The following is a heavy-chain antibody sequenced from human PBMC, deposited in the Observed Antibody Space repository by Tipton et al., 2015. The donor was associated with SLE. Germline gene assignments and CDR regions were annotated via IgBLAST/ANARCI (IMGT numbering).Heavy chain of an antibody. Sequence: GSLRLSCAASGFTFSSYAMNWVRQAPGKGLEWVSTVSSSGVNTYYADSVKGRFTISRDNSKNTLYLQMNSLRAEDTAVYYCARDRGSGWFDFDYWGQGTLVTVSS. CDR1: GFTFSSYA. D-gene: IGHD6-19*01. CDR3: ARDRGSGWFDFDY. CDR2: VSSSGVNT. V-gene: IGHV3-23*01. J-gene: IGHJ4*02.